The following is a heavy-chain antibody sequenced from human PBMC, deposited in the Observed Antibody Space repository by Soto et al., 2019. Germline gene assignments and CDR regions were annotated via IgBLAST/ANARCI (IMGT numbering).Heavy chain of an antibody. CDR1: GGSISSYY. CDR3: ARPHCRGGSCYPLDFDY. Sequence: QVQLQESGPGLVKPSETLSLTCTVSGGSISSYYWSWIRQPPGKGLEWIGYIYYSGSTNYNPSLKSRVTISVDTSKNQFSLKLSSVTAADTAVYYCARPHCRGGSCYPLDFDYWGQGTLVTVSS. V-gene: IGHV4-59*08. J-gene: IGHJ4*02. D-gene: IGHD2-15*01. CDR2: IYYSGST.